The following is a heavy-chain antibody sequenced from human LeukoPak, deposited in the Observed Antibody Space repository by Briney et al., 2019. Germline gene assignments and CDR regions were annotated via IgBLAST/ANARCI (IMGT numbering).Heavy chain of an antibody. J-gene: IGHJ6*03. Sequence: GASVKVSCKASGGTFSSYAISWVRQAPGQGLEWMGGIIPILGTANYAQKFQGRVTITADESTSTAYMELSSLRSEDTAVYYCGATVVTPRAGYYYYMDVWGKGTTVTISS. V-gene: IGHV1-69*13. CDR3: GATVVTPRAGYYYYMDV. CDR1: GGTFSSYA. CDR2: IIPILGTA. D-gene: IGHD4-23*01.